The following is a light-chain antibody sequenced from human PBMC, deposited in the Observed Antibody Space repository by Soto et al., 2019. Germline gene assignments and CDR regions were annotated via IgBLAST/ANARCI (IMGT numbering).Light chain of an antibody. J-gene: IGKJ1*01. V-gene: IGKV1-39*01. CDR3: QQSYITPWT. Sequence: DIQMTQSPSSLSASVGDRVTITCRASQSISKYLNWWQQKPGKAPKLLIYDASSLQSGVPPRFSGSGSGTDFTLTISRLQPEDFATYHCQQSYITPWTFGQGTKVEIK. CDR1: QSISKY. CDR2: DAS.